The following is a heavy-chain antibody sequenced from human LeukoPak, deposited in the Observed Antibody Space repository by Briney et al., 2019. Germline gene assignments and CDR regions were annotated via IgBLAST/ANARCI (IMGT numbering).Heavy chain of an antibody. D-gene: IGHD5-12*01. V-gene: IGHV4-34*01. CDR1: GGSFSGYY. CDR3: ARTRPTMEGWGFDY. Sequence: SETLSLTCAVYGGSFSGYYWSWIRQPPGKGLEWIGEINHSGSTNYNPSLKSRVTISVDTSKNQLSLKLSSVTAADTAVYYCARTRPTMEGWGFDYWGQGTLVTVSS. J-gene: IGHJ4*02. CDR2: INHSGST.